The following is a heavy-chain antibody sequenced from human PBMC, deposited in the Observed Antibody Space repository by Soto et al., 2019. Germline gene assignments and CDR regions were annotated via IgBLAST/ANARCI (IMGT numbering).Heavy chain of an antibody. V-gene: IGHV4-39*01. CDR3: ARASTGYYDSSGYCIDY. CDR1: GDSISTRSNY. D-gene: IGHD3-22*01. CDR2: IYYTGGT. Sequence: SETLSLTCTVSGDSISTRSNYWAWIRQPPGKGLEWIGSIYYTGGTYYNPSLKSRVTLFLDTSKNQFSLNLNSVTAADTAVYYCARASTGYYDSSGYCIDYWGQGTLVTVSS. J-gene: IGHJ4*02.